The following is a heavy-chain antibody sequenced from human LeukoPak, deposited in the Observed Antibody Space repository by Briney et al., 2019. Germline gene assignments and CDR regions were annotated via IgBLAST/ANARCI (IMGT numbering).Heavy chain of an antibody. CDR2: IYYSGST. Sequence: SETLSLACTVSGGSISSYYWSWIRQPPGKGLEWTGYIYYSGSTNYNPSLKSRVTISVETSKNQFSLKLSSVTAADTAVYYRARVTGYMIEDYFDYWGQGTLVTVSS. V-gene: IGHV4-59*01. J-gene: IGHJ4*02. D-gene: IGHD3-22*01. CDR3: ARVTGYMIEDYFDY. CDR1: GGSISSYY.